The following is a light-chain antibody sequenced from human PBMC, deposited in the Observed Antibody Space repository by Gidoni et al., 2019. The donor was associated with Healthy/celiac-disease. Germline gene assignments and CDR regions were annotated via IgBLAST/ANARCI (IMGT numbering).Light chain of an antibody. CDR3: QQSYSTPLT. J-gene: IGKJ4*01. Sequence: DSQMPQSPSSLSASVGDRVTITCRASQSISSYLNWYQQRPGKAPKLVIYAAYSLQSGVPSRFSGSGSGTDFTLTISSLQPEDFATYYCQQSYSTPLTFXGXTKVEIK. V-gene: IGKV1-39*01. CDR1: QSISSY. CDR2: AAY.